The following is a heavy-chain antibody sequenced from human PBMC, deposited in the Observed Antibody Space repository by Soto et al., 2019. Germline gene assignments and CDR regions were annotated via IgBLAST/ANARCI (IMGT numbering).Heavy chain of an antibody. CDR1: GFTFNGYC. CDR2: INQDGSEK. Sequence: AGSLGLSCAASGFTFNGYCMNWVRKAPGKGLEWVANINQDGSEKYYVDSVKGRFTISRDSAQNSLYLQMNSLRAEDTALYYCARDGASKYSYGPTLDYWGQGTLVTVSA. D-gene: IGHD5-18*01. V-gene: IGHV3-7*03. CDR3: ARDGASKYSYGPTLDY. J-gene: IGHJ4*02.